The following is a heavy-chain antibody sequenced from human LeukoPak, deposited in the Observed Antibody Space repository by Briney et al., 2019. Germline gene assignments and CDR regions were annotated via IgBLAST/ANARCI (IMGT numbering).Heavy chain of an antibody. J-gene: IGHJ1*01. CDR3: ARDSVAGTRYFQH. Sequence: SETLSLTCTVSGYSISSGYYWGWIRQPPGKGLEWIGSIYHSGSTYYNPSLKSRVTISVDTSKNQFSLKLSSVTAADTAVYYCARDSVAGTRYFQHWGQGTLVTVSS. D-gene: IGHD6-19*01. V-gene: IGHV4-38-2*02. CDR1: GYSISSGYY. CDR2: IYHSGST.